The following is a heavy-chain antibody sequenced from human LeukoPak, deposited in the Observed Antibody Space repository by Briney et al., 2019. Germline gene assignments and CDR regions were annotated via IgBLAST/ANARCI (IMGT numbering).Heavy chain of an antibody. V-gene: IGHV4-61*02. D-gene: IGHD1-26*01. CDR2: ISSSGST. CDR3: ARVSGSSYAFDI. CDR1: GDSISSGDYY. Sequence: SETLSLTCTVSGDSISSGDYYWSWIRQPAGKGLEWIGRISSSGSTNYNPSLKSRVTISVDTSKNQFPLKLSSVTAADTAVYYCARVSGSSYAFDIWGQGTMVTVSS. J-gene: IGHJ3*02.